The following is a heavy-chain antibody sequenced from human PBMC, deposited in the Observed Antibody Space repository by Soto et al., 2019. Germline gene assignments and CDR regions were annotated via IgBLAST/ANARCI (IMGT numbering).Heavy chain of an antibody. D-gene: IGHD4-17*01. V-gene: IGHV4-34*01. CDR1: GGSFSGYY. J-gene: IGHJ5*02. CDR2: INHSGST. CDR3: ARAPPDNGGKQCWFAP. Sequence: SETLSLTCAVYGGSFSGYYWSWIRQPPGKGLEWIGEINHSGSTNYNPSLKSRVTISVDTSKNQFSLKLSSVTAADTAVYYCARAPPDNGGKQCWFAPGGKGPRVTVSS.